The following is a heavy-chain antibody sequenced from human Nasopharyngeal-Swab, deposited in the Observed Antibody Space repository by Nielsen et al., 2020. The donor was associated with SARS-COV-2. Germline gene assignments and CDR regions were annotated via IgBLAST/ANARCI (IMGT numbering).Heavy chain of an antibody. CDR2: ISTTGSSK. CDR3: ASGGYDFWSGYPSDY. J-gene: IGHJ4*02. Sequence: GGSLRLSCAASGFTSSDYCMSWIRQAPGKGLEWVSHISTTGSSKYYADSLKGRFTISRDNDKNSLYLQMNSLRADDTAVYYCASGGYDFWSGYPSDYWGLGTLVTVSS. CDR1: GFTSSDYC. D-gene: IGHD3-3*01. V-gene: IGHV3-11*04.